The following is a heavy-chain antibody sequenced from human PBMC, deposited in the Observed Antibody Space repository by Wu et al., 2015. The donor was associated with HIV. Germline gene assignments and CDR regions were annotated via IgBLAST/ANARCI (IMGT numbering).Heavy chain of an antibody. Sequence: QSGPEAKRPGASVTVSCKASYILTSQPIGWVRQAPGQRLEWMGWMNPYTGFTKPAQKFEDRMTMSTNNSAHTAFMELRSLASDDTAIYFCARVQFDPKYYTYFDLWGQGTLVTVSS. D-gene: IGHD3-10*01. CDR3: ARVQFDPKYYTYFDL. J-gene: IGHJ2*01. CDR1: YILTSQP. V-gene: IGHV1-18*01. CDR2: MNPYTGFT.